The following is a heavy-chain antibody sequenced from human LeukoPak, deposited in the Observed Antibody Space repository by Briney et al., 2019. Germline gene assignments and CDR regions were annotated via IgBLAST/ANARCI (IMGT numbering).Heavy chain of an antibody. V-gene: IGHV3-53*01. CDR1: GFTVSSNS. J-gene: IGHJ4*02. CDR3: AGRAGAYSHPYDY. D-gene: IGHD4/OR15-4a*01. Sequence: GGSLRLSCTVSGFTVSSNSMSWVRQASGKGLEWVSFIYSGTTHYSDSVKGRFTISRDNSKNTLYLQMNSLRAEDTAVYYCAGRAGAYSHPYDYWGQGTLVTVSS. CDR2: IYSGTT.